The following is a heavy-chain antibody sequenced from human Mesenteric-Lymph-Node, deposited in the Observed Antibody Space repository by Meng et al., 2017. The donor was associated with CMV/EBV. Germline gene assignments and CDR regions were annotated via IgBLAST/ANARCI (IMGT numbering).Heavy chain of an antibody. V-gene: IGHV1-18*01. J-gene: IGHJ4*02. Sequence: ASGYTFTSYGISWVRQAPGQGLEWMGWISAYNGNTNYAQKLQGRVTMTTDTSTSTAYMELRSLRSDDTAVYYCARGLRIVGATGFDYWGQGTLVTVSS. CDR2: ISAYNGNT. CDR3: ARGLRIVGATGFDY. D-gene: IGHD1-26*01. CDR1: GYTFTSYG.